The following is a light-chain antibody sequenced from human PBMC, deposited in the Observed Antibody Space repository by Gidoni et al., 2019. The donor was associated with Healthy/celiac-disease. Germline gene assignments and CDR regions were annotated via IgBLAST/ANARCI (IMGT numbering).Light chain of an antibody. V-gene: IGLV2-14*01. Sequence: QSALTQPASVSGSPGQSIPISCTGTSSDVGGYNYVSWYQQHPGKAPKLMIYDVSNRPSGVANRFSGSKSGNTASLTSSGLQAEDEADYYCSSYTSSSTLEDVVFGGGTKLTVL. CDR1: SSDVGGYNY. J-gene: IGLJ2*01. CDR3: SSYTSSSTLEDVV. CDR2: DVS.